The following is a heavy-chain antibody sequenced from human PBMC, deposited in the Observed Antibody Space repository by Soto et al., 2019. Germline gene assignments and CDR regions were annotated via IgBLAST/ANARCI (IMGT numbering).Heavy chain of an antibody. D-gene: IGHD3-3*01. CDR1: GGSISSDNW. J-gene: IGHJ4*02. CDR3: ARHGGFSSDS. V-gene: IGHV4-4*02. Sequence: QAQLQESGPGLVDPSGTLSLTCAVSGGSISSDNWWSWVRQPPGKGLEWIGEIYHSGGTHYNPSLKSRVTISVDKSKNLISLELSSVTAADTAVYFCARHGGFSSDSWGQGTLVNVSS. CDR2: IYHSGGT.